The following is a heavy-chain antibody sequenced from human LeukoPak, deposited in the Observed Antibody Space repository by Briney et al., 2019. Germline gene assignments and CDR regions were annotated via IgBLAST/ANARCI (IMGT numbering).Heavy chain of an antibody. Sequence: ALVKVSCKASGYTFTGYYMHWVRQAPGQGLEWMGWINPNSGGTNYAQKFQGRVTMTRDTSISTAYMELSRLRSDDTAVYYCARDTPVDTAMVSYYYYYMDVWGKGTTVTVSS. J-gene: IGHJ6*03. V-gene: IGHV1-2*02. CDR3: ARDTPVDTAMVSYYYYYMDV. CDR2: INPNSGGT. D-gene: IGHD5-18*01. CDR1: GYTFTGYY.